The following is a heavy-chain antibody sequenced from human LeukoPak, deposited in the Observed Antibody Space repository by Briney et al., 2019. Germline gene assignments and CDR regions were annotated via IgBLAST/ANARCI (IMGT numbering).Heavy chain of an antibody. J-gene: IGHJ6*03. D-gene: IGHD6-6*01. CDR3: ARKGGPQSPGNRIAARSAYYMDV. CDR2: IYYSGST. CDR1: GGSISSYF. V-gene: IGHV4-59*12. Sequence: PSETLSLTCTVSGGSISSYFWNWIRQPPGKGLEWIGYIYYSGSTNYNPSLKSRVTISVDTSKNQFSLKLSSVTAADTAVYYCARKGGPQSPGNRIAARSAYYMDVWGKGTTVTVSS.